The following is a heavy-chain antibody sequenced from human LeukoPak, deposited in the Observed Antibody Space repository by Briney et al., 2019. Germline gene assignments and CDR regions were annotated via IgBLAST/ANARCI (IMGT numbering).Heavy chain of an antibody. CDR1: GFTFSSYS. D-gene: IGHD1-1*01. Sequence: GGSLRLSCAASGFTFSSYSMNWVRQAPGKGLEWVSSISSISTYTYYVDSLKCRFPISGDNAKNSLYLQMNSLRAEDTAVYYCAKTIEKLERRTSDAFDIWGQGTMVTVSS. V-gene: IGHV3-21*04. CDR3: AKTIEKLERRTSDAFDI. CDR2: ISSISTYT. J-gene: IGHJ3*02.